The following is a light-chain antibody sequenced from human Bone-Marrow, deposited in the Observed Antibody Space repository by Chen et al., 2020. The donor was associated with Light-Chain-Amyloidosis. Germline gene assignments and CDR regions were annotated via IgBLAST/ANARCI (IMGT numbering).Light chain of an antibody. V-gene: IGLV3-25*03. CDR2: SDT. CDR3: QSADSSGTYEVI. J-gene: IGLJ2*01. CDR1: DLPTQY. Sequence: SYELTQPPSVSVSTGQTTRITCSGDDLPTQYAYWYQQKPGQAPVLVIHSDTERPSGISERFSGSSSGTTATLTISGVQAEDAADYHCQSADSSGTYEVIFGGGTKLTVL.